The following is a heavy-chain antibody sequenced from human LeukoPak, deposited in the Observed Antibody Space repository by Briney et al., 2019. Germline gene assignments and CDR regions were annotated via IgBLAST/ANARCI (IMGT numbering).Heavy chain of an antibody. Sequence: AASVKVSCKASGGTFSSYAISWVRQAPGQGLEWMGGIIPIFGTANYAQKFQGRVTITTDESTSTAYMELSSLRSEDTAVYYCARESTDSSSWLGWGQGTLVTVSS. CDR1: GGTFSSYA. D-gene: IGHD6-13*01. J-gene: IGHJ4*02. V-gene: IGHV1-69*05. CDR3: ARESTDSSSWLG. CDR2: IIPIFGTA.